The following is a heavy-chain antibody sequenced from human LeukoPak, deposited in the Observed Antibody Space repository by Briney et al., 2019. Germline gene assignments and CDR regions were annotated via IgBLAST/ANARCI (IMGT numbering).Heavy chain of an antibody. J-gene: IGHJ1*01. D-gene: IGHD3-16*02. CDR3: ARLAREPHISGAGIDIPIAEYFQH. Sequence: SETLSLTCAVYGGSFSGYYWSWIRQPPGKGLEWIGEINHSGNTNYNPSLKSRVTISVDTSKNQFSLKLTSVTAADTAVYYCARLAREPHISGAGIDIPIAEYFQHWGQGTLVTVSS. CDR2: INHSGNT. V-gene: IGHV4-34*01. CDR1: GGSFSGYY.